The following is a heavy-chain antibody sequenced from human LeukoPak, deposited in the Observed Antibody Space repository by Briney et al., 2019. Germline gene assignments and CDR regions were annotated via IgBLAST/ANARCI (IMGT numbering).Heavy chain of an antibody. CDR2: IIPIFGTA. V-gene: IGHV1-69*05. J-gene: IGHJ5*02. D-gene: IGHD4-23*01. Sequence: SVNVSYTASGGTFSSYAISWVRQAPGQGLEWMGGIIPIFGTANYAQKFQGRVTITTDESTSTAYMELSSLRSEDTAVYYCARGAATVVTLSWFDPWGQGTLVTVSS. CDR3: ARGAATVVTLSWFDP. CDR1: GGTFSSYA.